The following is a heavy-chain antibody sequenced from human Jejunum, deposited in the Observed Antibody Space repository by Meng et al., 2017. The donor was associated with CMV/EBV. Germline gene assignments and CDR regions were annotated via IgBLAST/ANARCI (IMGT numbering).Heavy chain of an antibody. V-gene: IGHV3-7*01. CDR1: GSTYSNFW. J-gene: IGHJ4*02. CDR2: IKQDGSAT. Sequence: SCAVSGSTYSNFWVSWVRQSPGMGLEWVANIKQDGSATYYAGSVKGRFTISRDNAKNSLYLQMDNLRADDTAVYYCVREDIVVFDYWGQGTLVTVSS. D-gene: IGHD2-15*01. CDR3: VREDIVVFDY.